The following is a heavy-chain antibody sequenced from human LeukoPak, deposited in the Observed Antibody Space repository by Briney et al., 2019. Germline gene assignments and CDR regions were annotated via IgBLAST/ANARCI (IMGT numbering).Heavy chain of an antibody. CDR2: IYYSGST. CDR1: GGSISSYY. D-gene: IGHD3-10*01. Sequence: SETLTLTCTVSGGSISSYYWSWIRQPPGKGLEWIGYIYYSGSTNYNPSLKSRVTISVDTSKNQFSLKLSSVTAADTAVYYCARAGTAMVRGVIITHWFDPWGQGTLVTVSS. CDR3: ARAGTAMVRGVIITHWFDP. J-gene: IGHJ5*02. V-gene: IGHV4-59*01.